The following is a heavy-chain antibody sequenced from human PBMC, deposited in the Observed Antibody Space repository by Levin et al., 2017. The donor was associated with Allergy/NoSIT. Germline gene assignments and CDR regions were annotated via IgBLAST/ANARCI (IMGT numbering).Heavy chain of an antibody. V-gene: IGHV1-8*01. J-gene: IGHJ6*02. CDR2: MNPNSGNT. Sequence: AASVKVSCKASGYTFTSYDINWVRQATGQGLEWMGWMNPNSGNTGYAQKFQGRVTMTRNTSISTAYMELSSLRSEDTAVYYCARGIAARRDRWVNYGMDGWGQGTTVTVSS. CDR1: GYTFTSYD. CDR3: ARGIAARRDRWVNYGMDG. D-gene: IGHD6-6*01.